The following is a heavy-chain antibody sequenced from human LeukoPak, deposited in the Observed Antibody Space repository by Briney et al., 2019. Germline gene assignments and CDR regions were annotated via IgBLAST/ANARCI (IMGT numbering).Heavy chain of an antibody. Sequence: GGSLRLSCTASGFTFSTYWINWVRQSPGKGLVWVALINGDGSTTTHADSVKGRFTISRDNAKNTAYLQMSSLRDEDTAVYYCARDYAGSPDYWGQGTLVAVSA. V-gene: IGHV3-74*03. D-gene: IGHD3-10*01. CDR1: GFTFSTYW. J-gene: IGHJ4*02. CDR2: INGDGSTT. CDR3: ARDYAGSPDY.